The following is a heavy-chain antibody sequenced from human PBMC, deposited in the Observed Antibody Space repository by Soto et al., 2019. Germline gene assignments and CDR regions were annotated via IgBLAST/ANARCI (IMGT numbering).Heavy chain of an antibody. V-gene: IGHV1-8*01. Sequence: GASVKVSCKASGYTFTSYGINWVRQATGQGLEWMGWMNPNSGNTGYAQKFQGRVTMTRNTSISTAYMELSSLRSEDTAVYYCARVARGGYFYCVHYYYYMYVWGKGTTVTVS. J-gene: IGHJ6*03. CDR2: MNPNSGNT. CDR1: GYTFTSYG. CDR3: ARVARGGYFYCVHYYYYMYV. D-gene: IGHD3-22*01.